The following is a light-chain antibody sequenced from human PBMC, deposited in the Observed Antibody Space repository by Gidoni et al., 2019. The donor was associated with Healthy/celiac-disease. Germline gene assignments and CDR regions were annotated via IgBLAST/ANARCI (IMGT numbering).Light chain of an antibody. V-gene: IGKV1-5*03. CDR3: QPYNSPVEWT. J-gene: IGKJ1*01. CDR2: KAS. CDR1: QSISSW. Sequence: DIQMTQSPSTLSASVGDRVTITCRASQSISSWLAWYQQKPGKAPKLLIYKASSLESGVPSRFSGSGSGTEFTLTISSLQPDDFATYYCQPYNSPVEWTFGQGTKVEIK.